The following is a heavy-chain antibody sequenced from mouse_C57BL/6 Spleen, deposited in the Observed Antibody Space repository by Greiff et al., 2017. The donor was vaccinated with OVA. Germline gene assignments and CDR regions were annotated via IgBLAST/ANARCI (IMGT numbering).Heavy chain of an antibody. J-gene: IGHJ2*01. Sequence: QVQLQQSGPELVKPGASVKISCKASGYAFSSSWMNWVKQRPGKGLEWIGRIYPGDGDTNYNGKFKGKATLTADKSSSTAYMQLSSLTSEDSAVYFCVPTLGFDYWGQGTTLTVSS. CDR3: VPTLGFDY. D-gene: IGHD4-1*01. CDR2: IYPGDGDT. CDR1: GYAFSSSW. V-gene: IGHV1-82*01.